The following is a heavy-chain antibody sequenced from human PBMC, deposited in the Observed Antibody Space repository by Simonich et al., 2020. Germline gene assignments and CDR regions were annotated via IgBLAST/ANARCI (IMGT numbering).Heavy chain of an antibody. D-gene: IGHD7-27*01. Sequence: EVQLVESGGGLVKPGGSLRLSCAASGFTFSSYSMNGVRQAPGKWLEWGASYRSSRSYKYYEDSWKGRFTISRDNAKNSLYLQMNSLRAEDTAVYYCARDRGTGVPMDYWGQGTLVTVSS. CDR2: YRSSRSYK. J-gene: IGHJ4*02. CDR1: GFTFSSYS. CDR3: ARDRGTGVPMDY. V-gene: IGHV3-21*01.